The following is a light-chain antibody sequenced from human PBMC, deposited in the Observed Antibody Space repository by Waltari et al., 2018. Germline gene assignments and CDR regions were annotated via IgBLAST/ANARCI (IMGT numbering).Light chain of an antibody. CDR3: QQHDNLPLT. Sequence: DIQMTQSPPSLSASVGDRVTITCQASQDISNSLNWYQQKPGKAPKPLINDASNLQAGVPSRFSGSGSGTNFVFIISSVRPEDVATYYCQQHDNLPLTFGGGTKVEI. CDR2: DAS. J-gene: IGKJ4*01. CDR1: QDISNS. V-gene: IGKV1-33*01.